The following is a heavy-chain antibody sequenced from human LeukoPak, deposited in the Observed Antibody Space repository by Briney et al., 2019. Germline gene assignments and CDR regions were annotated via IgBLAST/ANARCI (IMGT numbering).Heavy chain of an antibody. J-gene: IGHJ4*02. CDR3: ANEIRPNDY. Sequence: GGSLRLSCAASGFTFSSYSMNWVRQAPGKGLEWVSSISSSSSYIYYADSVKGRFTISGDNSKNTVYLQMNSLRAEDTAVYYCANEIRPNDYWGQGTLVTVSS. V-gene: IGHV3-21*04. D-gene: IGHD4-17*01. CDR2: ISSSSSYI. CDR1: GFTFSSYS.